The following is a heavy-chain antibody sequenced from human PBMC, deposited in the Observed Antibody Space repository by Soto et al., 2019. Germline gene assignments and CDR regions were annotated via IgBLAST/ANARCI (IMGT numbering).Heavy chain of an antibody. V-gene: IGHV3-21*01. Sequence: EVQLVESGGGLVKPGGSQRLSCAASGFTFSGHTINWVRQAPGKGLEWVSSVSSSSSYIYYADSVKGRFTVSRDNAEKSLYLQMNSLRAEDTAIYYCARCMGFDGSGYAFFDSWGQGTLVTVSS. J-gene: IGHJ4*02. D-gene: IGHD3-10*01. CDR2: VSSSSSYI. CDR1: GFTFSGHT. CDR3: ARCMGFDGSGYAFFDS.